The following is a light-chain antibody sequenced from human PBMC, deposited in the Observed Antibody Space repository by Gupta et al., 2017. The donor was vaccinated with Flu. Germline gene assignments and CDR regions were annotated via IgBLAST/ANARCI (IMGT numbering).Light chain of an antibody. Sequence: TVMTQSPASLSVSPGERATLSCRASQAISSNLAWYQQRPGQAPRLLIHGASTRAPGIPSRFSGSGSGKEFTLTISGLEADDVAVYYCQEDYYWPPEWAFGKGTTVDIK. CDR1: QAISSN. CDR3: QEDYYWPPEWA. J-gene: IGKJ1*01. V-gene: IGKV3-15*01. CDR2: GAS.